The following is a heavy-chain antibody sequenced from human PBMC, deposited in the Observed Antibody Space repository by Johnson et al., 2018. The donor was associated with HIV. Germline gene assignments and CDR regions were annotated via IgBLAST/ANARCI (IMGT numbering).Heavy chain of an antibody. D-gene: IGHD3-16*01. CDR2: IRYDGSNK. CDR1: GFTFSSYG. Sequence: QVQLVESGGGVVQPGGSLRLSCAASGFTFSSYGMHWVRQAPGKGLEWVSFIRYDGSNKYYADSVKGLFTISRDNSKNTLYLQMNSLRAEDTAVYYCAKDERQMGGWSHAFDIWGQGTMVTVSS. V-gene: IGHV3-30*02. CDR3: AKDERQMGGWSHAFDI. J-gene: IGHJ3*02.